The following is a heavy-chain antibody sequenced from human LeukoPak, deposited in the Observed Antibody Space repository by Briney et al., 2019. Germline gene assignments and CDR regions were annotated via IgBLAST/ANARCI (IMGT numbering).Heavy chain of an antibody. CDR2: ISCSGST. Sequence: SETLSLTCTVSGGSISGYYWSWIRQPPGKGLECIGYISCSGSTYYNTSLKSRLTISVDTSKNQFSLKLNSVTAADTAVYYCARLIAVAGTLSFFDYWGQGILVTVSS. CDR1: GGSISGYY. V-gene: IGHV4-59*08. J-gene: IGHJ4*02. CDR3: ARLIAVAGTLSFFDY. D-gene: IGHD6-19*01.